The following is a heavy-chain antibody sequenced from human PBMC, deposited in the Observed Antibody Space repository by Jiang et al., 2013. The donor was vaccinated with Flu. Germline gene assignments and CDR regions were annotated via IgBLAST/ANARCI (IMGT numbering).Heavy chain of an antibody. CDR1: GFSFRSYA. J-gene: IGHJ4*02. Sequence: AASGFSFRSYAMSWVRQAPGKGLEWVSAIGGGGVTSHYADSVKGRFTISRDNSKNTLYLQMNSLRAEDTAVYYCAKESNSGNYFNYWGQGTLVTVSS. CDR3: AKESNSGNYFNY. V-gene: IGHV3-23*01. D-gene: IGHD1-26*01. CDR2: IGGGGVTS.